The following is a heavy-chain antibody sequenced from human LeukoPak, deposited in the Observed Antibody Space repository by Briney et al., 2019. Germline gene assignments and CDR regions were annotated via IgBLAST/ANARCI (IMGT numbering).Heavy chain of an antibody. J-gene: IGHJ3*02. CDR2: ISSSSSYI. Sequence: GGSLRLSCAASEFTFSSYSMNWVRQAPGKGLEWVSSISSSSSYIYYADSVKGRFTISRDNAKNSLYLQMNSLRAEDTAVYYCAKDKQQLVPDIFDIWGQGTMVTVSS. D-gene: IGHD6-13*01. CDR3: AKDKQQLVPDIFDI. V-gene: IGHV3-21*04. CDR1: EFTFSSYS.